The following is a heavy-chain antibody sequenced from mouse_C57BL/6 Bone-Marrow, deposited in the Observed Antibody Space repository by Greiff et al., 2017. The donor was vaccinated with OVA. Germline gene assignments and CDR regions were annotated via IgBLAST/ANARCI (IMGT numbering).Heavy chain of an antibody. CDR3: ARRWLLRGYYAMDY. Sequence: VQLKESGGGLVKPGGSLKLSCAASGFTFSDYGMHWVRQAPEKGLEWVAYISSGSSTIYYADTVKGRFTISRDNAKNTLFLQMTSLRSEDTDMYYCARRWLLRGYYAMDYWGQGTSVTVSS. J-gene: IGHJ4*01. D-gene: IGHD2-3*01. V-gene: IGHV5-17*01. CDR1: GFTFSDYG. CDR2: ISSGSSTI.